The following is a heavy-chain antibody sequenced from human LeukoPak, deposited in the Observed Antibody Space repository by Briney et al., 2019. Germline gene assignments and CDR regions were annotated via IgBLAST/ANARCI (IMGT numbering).Heavy chain of an antibody. Sequence: PETLSLTCTVSVGSISSYYWGWIRQPPGKGRGWIGSILYSVGTYYNPSLQRRVTISVDTSNNQFCLNLSSVTAAATAVYYCARHHLQLRCFVWLAYGYYFDYWGQGTLVTVSS. CDR3: ARHHLQLRCFVWLAYGYYFDY. V-gene: IGHV4-39*01. J-gene: IGHJ4*02. CDR1: VGSISSYY. CDR2: ILYSVGT. D-gene: IGHD3-9*01.